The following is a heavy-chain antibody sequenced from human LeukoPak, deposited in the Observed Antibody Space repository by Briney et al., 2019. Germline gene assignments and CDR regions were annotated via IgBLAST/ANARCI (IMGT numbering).Heavy chain of an antibody. CDR1: GYTFTSYD. D-gene: IGHD6-13*01. Sequence: ASVKVSCKASGYTFTSYDINWVRQATGQGLEWMGWMNPNSGNTGYAQKFQGRVTITRNTSISTAYMELSSLRSEDTAVYYCARAYSSSWYSPAGYWGQGTLVTVSS. J-gene: IGHJ4*02. V-gene: IGHV1-8*03. CDR3: ARAYSSSWYSPAGY. CDR2: MNPNSGNT.